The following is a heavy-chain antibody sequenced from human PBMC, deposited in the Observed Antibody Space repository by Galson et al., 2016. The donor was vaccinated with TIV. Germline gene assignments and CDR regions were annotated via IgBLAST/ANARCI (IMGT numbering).Heavy chain of an antibody. D-gene: IGHD3-10*01. CDR3: ARHLNSYGSGNYSFTP. CDR2: IYYGGTT. J-gene: IGHJ5*02. CDR1: GDAINSSRYF. V-gene: IGHV4-39*01. Sequence: ETLSLTCTVFGDAINSSRYFWGWVRQTPQKGLEWIGIIYYGGTTYYTPSLQSRLTISVDTSKGQFSLWLRSVTASDTAVYYCARHLNSYGSGNYSFTPWGQGILVTVSS.